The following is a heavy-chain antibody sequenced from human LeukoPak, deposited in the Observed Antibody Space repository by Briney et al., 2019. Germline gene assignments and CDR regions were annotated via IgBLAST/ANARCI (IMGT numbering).Heavy chain of an antibody. J-gene: IGHJ5*02. CDR1: GGSFSGYY. V-gene: IGHV4-34*01. Sequence: SETLSLTCAVYGGSFSGYYWSWIRQPPGKGLEWIGEINHSGSTNYNPSLKSRVTISVDTSKNQYSLKLGSVTAADTAVYYCARAIDVRSAPILWFGETSFDPWGQGTLVTVSS. D-gene: IGHD3-10*01. CDR2: INHSGST. CDR3: ARAIDVRSAPILWFGETSFDP.